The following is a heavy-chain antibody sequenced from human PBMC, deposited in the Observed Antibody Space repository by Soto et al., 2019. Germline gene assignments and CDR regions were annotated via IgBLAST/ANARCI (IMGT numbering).Heavy chain of an antibody. CDR3: ARRSSYYYYFAMDV. CDR2: INHSGST. V-gene: IGHV4-34*01. Sequence: QVQLQQWGAGLLKPSETLSLTCAVYGGSFNDYYSPWIRQSPGKGLEWIGEINHSGSTNYNPSLKSQVTISIDTSSNEFSLDLSSVTAADSAVYYCARRSSYYYYFAMDVWGQGTTVTVSS. J-gene: IGHJ6*02. D-gene: IGHD2-2*01. CDR1: GGSFNDYY.